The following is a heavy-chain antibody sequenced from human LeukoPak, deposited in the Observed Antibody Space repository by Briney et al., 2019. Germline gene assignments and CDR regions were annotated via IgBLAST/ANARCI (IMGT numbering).Heavy chain of an antibody. J-gene: IGHJ4*02. D-gene: IGHD3-22*01. CDR2: IYHSGST. CDR3: ARSGGLWLLTYYFDY. Sequence: SGTLSLTCAVSGGFISSSNWWSWVRQPPGKGLEWIGEIYHSGSTNYNPPLKSRVTMSVDTSKNQFSLKLNSVTAADTAVYFCARSGGLWLLTYYFDYWGQGTLVTVSS. CDR1: GGFISSSNW. V-gene: IGHV4-4*02.